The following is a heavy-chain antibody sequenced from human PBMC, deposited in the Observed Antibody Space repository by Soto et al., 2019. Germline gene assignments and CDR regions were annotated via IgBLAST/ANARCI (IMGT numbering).Heavy chain of an antibody. V-gene: IGHV4-39*01. CDR3: ASQILGYCSSTSCYGGAIGY. CDR2: IYYSGST. Sequence: QLQLQESGPGLVKPSETLSLTCTVSGGSISSSSYYWGWIRQPPGKGLEWIGSIYYSGSTYYNPSLKSRVTISLDTSNNLFSLKLSSVTAADTAVYYCASQILGYCSSTSCYGGAIGYWGQGTLVTVSS. J-gene: IGHJ4*02. D-gene: IGHD2-2*01. CDR1: GGSISSSSYY.